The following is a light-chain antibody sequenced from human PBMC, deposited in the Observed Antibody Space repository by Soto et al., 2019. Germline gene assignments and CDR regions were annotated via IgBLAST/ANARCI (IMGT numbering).Light chain of an antibody. Sequence: DIQLTQSPSFLSASVGDRVTITCRASQGISTYLAWYQQKPGKAPKLLIYAASTLQSGVPSRFSGSGSGTEFTLTISSLQPEDCATYYCLQLNRYPRSFGQGTRLEIK. CDR3: LQLNRYPRS. J-gene: IGKJ2*01. CDR1: QGISTY. CDR2: AAS. V-gene: IGKV1-9*01.